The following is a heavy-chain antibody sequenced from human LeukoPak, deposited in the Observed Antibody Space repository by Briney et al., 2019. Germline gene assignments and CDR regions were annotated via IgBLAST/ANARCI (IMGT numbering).Heavy chain of an antibody. D-gene: IGHD6-19*01. CDR2: ITWNSGSI. J-gene: IGHJ4*02. V-gene: IGHV3-9*01. CDR3: AKDIVSRGWYYFNY. CDR1: GFTFDDYA. Sequence: GGSLRLSCAASGFTFDDYAMHWVRQAPGKGLEWISAITWNSGSIAYADSVKGRFTISRDNARNSLYLQMNSLRAEDTAMYYCAKDIVSRGWYYFNYWGQGTLVTVSS.